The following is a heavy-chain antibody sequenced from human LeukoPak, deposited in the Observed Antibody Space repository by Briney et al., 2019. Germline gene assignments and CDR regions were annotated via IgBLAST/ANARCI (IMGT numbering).Heavy chain of an antibody. V-gene: IGHV3-66*01. D-gene: IGHD4-17*01. Sequence: GSLRLSCAATGFTVSSNYMSWVRQAPGKGLEWVSVIYSGGSTYYADSVKGRFTISRDNSKNTLYLQMNSLRAEDTAVYYCARDQMDYGDYYNWFDPWGQGTLVTVSS. CDR1: GFTVSSNY. CDR2: IYSGGST. CDR3: ARDQMDYGDYYNWFDP. J-gene: IGHJ5*02.